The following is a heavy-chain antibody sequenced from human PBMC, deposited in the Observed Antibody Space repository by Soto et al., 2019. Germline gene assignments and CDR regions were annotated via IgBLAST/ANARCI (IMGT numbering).Heavy chain of an antibody. CDR2: INPNSGGT. J-gene: IGHJ3*02. CDR3: ARGGYSGYEGAGDDAFDI. V-gene: IGHV1-2*04. D-gene: IGHD5-12*01. Sequence: ASVKVSCKASGYTFTGYYMHWVRQAPGQGLEWMGWINPNSGGTNYAQKFQGWVTMTRDTSISTAYMELSRLRSDDTAVYYCARGGYSGYEGAGDDAFDISGQGTMVTVS. CDR1: GYTFTGYY.